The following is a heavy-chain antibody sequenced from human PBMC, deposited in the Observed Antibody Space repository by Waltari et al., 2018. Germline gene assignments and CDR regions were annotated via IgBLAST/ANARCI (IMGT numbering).Heavy chain of an antibody. J-gene: IGHJ6*03. CDR3: ARDWDGLTAMAAGYMDV. CDR1: GYSISSGYY. Sequence: QVQLQESGPGLVKPSETLSLTCAVSGYSISSGYYWGWIRQPPGKGLEWIGSIYPSGSTYYHPSLKSRGTISVDTSKNQFSLKLSSVTAADTAVYYCARDWDGLTAMAAGYMDVWGKGTTVTVSS. D-gene: IGHD5-18*01. V-gene: IGHV4-38-2*02. CDR2: IYPSGST.